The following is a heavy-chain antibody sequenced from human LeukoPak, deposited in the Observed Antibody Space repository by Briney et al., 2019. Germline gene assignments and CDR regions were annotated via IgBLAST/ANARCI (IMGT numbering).Heavy chain of an antibody. CDR2: IWYDGSNK. D-gene: IGHD2-15*01. V-gene: IGHV3-33*01. CDR1: GFTFSSYG. CDR3: ARDGGIGGSCYSDY. Sequence: PGRSLRLSRAASGFTFSSYGMHWVRQAPGKGLEWVAVIWYDGSNKYYADSVKGRFTISRDNSKNTLYLQMNSLRAEDTAVYYCARDGGIGGSCYSDYWGQGTLVTVSS. J-gene: IGHJ4*02.